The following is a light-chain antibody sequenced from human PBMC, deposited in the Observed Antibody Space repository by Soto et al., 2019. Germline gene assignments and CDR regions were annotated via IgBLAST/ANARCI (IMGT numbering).Light chain of an antibody. V-gene: IGLV1-44*01. J-gene: IGLJ2*01. CDR1: SSNIGSRT. CDR3: GSYTSDNICVV. Sequence: QSVLTQPPSASGTPGQRVTISCSGTSSNIGSRTVNWYQQLPGTAPKLLIYTNNQRPSGVPDRFSGSKSGTSASLAISGLQSEDEADYYCGSYTSDNICVVFGGGTKLTVL. CDR2: TNN.